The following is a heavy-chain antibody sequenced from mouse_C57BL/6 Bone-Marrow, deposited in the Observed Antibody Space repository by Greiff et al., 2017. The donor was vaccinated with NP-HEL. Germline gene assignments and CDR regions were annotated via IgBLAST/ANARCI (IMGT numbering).Heavy chain of an antibody. V-gene: IGHV5-4*01. CDR2: ISDGGSYT. CDR1: GFTFSSYA. CDR3: ARDQEGYYYWYFDV. Sequence: EVMLVESGGGLVKPGGSLKLSCAASGFTFSSYAMSWVRQTPEKRLEWVATISDGGSYTYYPDNVKGRFTISRDNAKNNLYLQMSHLKSEETAMYYCARDQEGYYYWYFDVWGTGTTVTVSS. J-gene: IGHJ1*03. D-gene: IGHD1-1*01.